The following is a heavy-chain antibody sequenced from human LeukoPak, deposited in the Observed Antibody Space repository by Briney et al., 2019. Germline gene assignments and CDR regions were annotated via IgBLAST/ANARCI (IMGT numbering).Heavy chain of an antibody. V-gene: IGHV4-38-2*02. J-gene: IGHJ5*02. D-gene: IGHD3-10*01. CDR3: ARDPGLNWFDP. CDR2: MYHGGST. CDR1: GYSISRGYS. Sequence: SETLSLTCTVSGYSISRGYSWAWIRQSPGEGLEWIGTMYHGGSTAYTPSLKSRVTVSADTSKNQFSLKLTSVTASDTAVYYCARDPGLNWFDPWGQGTLVTVSS.